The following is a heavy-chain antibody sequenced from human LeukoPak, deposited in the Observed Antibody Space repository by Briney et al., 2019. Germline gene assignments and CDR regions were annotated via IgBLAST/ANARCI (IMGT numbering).Heavy chain of an antibody. Sequence: ASVKVSCKASGYTFTSYGISWVRQAPGQGLEWMGWISAYNGNTNYAQKLQGRVTMTTHTSTSTAYMELRSLRSDDTAVYYCARDYVSVSYYYDSSGYYYEDYWGQGTLVTVSS. V-gene: IGHV1-18*01. J-gene: IGHJ4*02. CDR1: GYTFTSYG. CDR2: ISAYNGNT. D-gene: IGHD3-22*01. CDR3: ARDYVSVSYYYDSSGYYYEDY.